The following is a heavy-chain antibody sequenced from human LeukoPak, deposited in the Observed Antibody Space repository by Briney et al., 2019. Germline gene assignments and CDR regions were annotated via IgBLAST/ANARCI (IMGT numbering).Heavy chain of an antibody. Sequence: KPSETPSLTCTVSGGSISSSSYYWGWIRQPPGKGLEWIGSIYYNGSTYYNPSLKSRVTISVDTSKNQFSLKLSSVTAADTAVYYCARGGPYCSGGSCYIRNWFDPWGQGTLVTVSS. J-gene: IGHJ5*02. CDR3: ARGGPYCSGGSCYIRNWFDP. CDR1: GGSISSSSYY. D-gene: IGHD2-15*01. V-gene: IGHV4-39*01. CDR2: IYYNGST.